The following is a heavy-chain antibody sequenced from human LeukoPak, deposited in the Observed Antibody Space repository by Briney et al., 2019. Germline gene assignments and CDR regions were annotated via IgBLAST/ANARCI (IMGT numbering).Heavy chain of an antibody. D-gene: IGHD2-2*01. CDR3: ARGSSTSRTLDP. Sequence: PGGSLRLSCAASGFTFSIYDMHWVRQATGKGLEWVSAIGTAGDTYYPGSVKGRFTISRENAKNSLYLQMNSLRAGDTAVYYCARGSSTSRTLDPWGQGTLVTVSS. V-gene: IGHV3-13*01. J-gene: IGHJ5*02. CDR1: GFTFSIYD. CDR2: IGTAGDT.